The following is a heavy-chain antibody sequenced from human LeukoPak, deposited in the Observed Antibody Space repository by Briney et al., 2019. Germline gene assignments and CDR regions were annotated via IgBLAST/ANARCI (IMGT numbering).Heavy chain of an antibody. CDR3: TKESLPYCSTSSCSIDS. J-gene: IGHJ4*02. CDR2: IRYDGSDK. V-gene: IGHV3-30*02. D-gene: IGHD2-2*01. Sequence: GGSLRLSCAASGFTFSSYGMHWVRQAPGKGLEWVAFIRYDGSDKYYADSVKGRFTISRDNSKNTLDLQMNSLRPPDTAVYYCTKESLPYCSTSSCSIDSWGQGTLVTVSS. CDR1: GFTFSSYG.